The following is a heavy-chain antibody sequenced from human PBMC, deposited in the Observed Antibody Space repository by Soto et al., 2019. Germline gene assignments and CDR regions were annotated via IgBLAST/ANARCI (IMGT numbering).Heavy chain of an antibody. CDR3: AREDYYDTGYYVV. J-gene: IGHJ4*02. V-gene: IGHV4-4*07. CDR1: GGSISSYY. Sequence: KPSETLSLTCTVSGGSISSYYWSWIRQPPGKGLEWIGRIYTSGTTDFNPSLKGRVTMSVDTSKNQFSLKLTSVTAADTALYYCAREDYYDTGYYVVWGQGTQVTVSS. D-gene: IGHD3-9*01. CDR2: IYTSGTT.